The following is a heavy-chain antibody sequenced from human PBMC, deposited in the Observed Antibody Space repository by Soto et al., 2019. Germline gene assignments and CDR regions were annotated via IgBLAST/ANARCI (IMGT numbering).Heavy chain of an antibody. J-gene: IGHJ4*02. Sequence: EVQLVESGGGLVQPGGSLRLSCAASGFTFSSYWMSWVRQAPGKGLEWVANIKQDGSEKYYVDSVKGRFTISRDNAKNSLYLQMNSLSAEDTAVYYCARRSGDIVVVVAAPSRFDYWGQGTLVTVSS. D-gene: IGHD2-15*01. CDR1: GFTFSSYW. CDR3: ARRSGDIVVVVAAPSRFDY. V-gene: IGHV3-7*01. CDR2: IKQDGSEK.